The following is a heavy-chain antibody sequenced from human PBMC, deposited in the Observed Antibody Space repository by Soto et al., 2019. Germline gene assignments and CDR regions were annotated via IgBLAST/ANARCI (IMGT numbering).Heavy chain of an antibody. J-gene: IGHJ4*02. D-gene: IGHD3-22*01. V-gene: IGHV3-30-3*01. CDR2: ISYDGSNK. Sequence: GGSLRLSCAASGFTFSSYAMHWVRQAPGKGLEWVAVISYDGSNKYYADSVKGRFTISRDNSKNTLYLQMNSLRAEDTAVYYCASGGYDYDSSGYYYEPHWGKGTLVTVSS. CDR1: GFTFSSYA. CDR3: ASGGYDYDSSGYYYEPH.